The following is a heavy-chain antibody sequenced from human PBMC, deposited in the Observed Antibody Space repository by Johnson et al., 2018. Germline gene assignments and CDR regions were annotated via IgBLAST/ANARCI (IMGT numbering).Heavy chain of an antibody. CDR3: AKDITPTPHPHCSSTSCYTYYYYGMDV. CDR2: ISWNSGSI. V-gene: IGHV3-9*01. Sequence: EVQLVQSGGGVVRPGGSXRLSCAASGFTFDDYAMHWVRQAPGKGLEWVSGISWNSGSIGYADSVKGRFTISRDNAKNSLYLQMNSLRAEDTALYYCAKDITPTPHPHCSSTSCYTYYYYGMDVWGQGTTVTVSS. D-gene: IGHD2-2*02. J-gene: IGHJ6*02. CDR1: GFTFDDYA.